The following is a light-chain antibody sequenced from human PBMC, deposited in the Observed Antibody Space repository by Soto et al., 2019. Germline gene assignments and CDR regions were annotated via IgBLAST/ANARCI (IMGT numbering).Light chain of an antibody. CDR3: QQYGSSPALT. CDR2: GAS. Sequence: EIVLTPSPGTLSLSPVERATLSCRASQSVSSSYLAGYQQKPGQAPRLLIYGASSRATGIPDRFSGSGSGTDFTLTISRLEPEDFAVYYCQQYGSSPALTFGGGTKVDIK. J-gene: IGKJ4*01. V-gene: IGKV3-20*01. CDR1: QSVSSSY.